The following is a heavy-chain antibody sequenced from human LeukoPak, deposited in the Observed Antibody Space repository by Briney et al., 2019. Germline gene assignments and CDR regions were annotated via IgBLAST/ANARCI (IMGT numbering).Heavy chain of an antibody. D-gene: IGHD6-6*01. Sequence: ASVKVSCKASGYTFNNYDINWVRRATGQGLEWMGWMNPNSGNTGYAQKFQGRVTITMDTSRSTAYMELSSLGSEDTAVYYCARPRTYSSSSAIPDYWGQGTLVTVSS. CDR3: ARPRTYSSSSAIPDY. CDR2: MNPNSGNT. V-gene: IGHV1-8*03. CDR1: GYTFNNYD. J-gene: IGHJ4*02.